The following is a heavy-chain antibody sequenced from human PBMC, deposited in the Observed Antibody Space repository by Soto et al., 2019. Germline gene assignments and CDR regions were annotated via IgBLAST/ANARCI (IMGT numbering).Heavy chain of an antibody. CDR3: ARGDQLRFLEWSPYGMDV. CDR2: IYYGGST. V-gene: IGHV4-59*01. CDR1: GGYISSYY. Sequence: WETLSLTCTVSGGYISSYYWSWIRQPPGKGLEWIGYIYYGGSTNYNPSLKSRVTISVDTSKNQFSLKLSSVTAADTAVYYCARGDQLRFLEWSPYGMDVWGQGTTVTVSS. J-gene: IGHJ6*02. D-gene: IGHD3-3*01.